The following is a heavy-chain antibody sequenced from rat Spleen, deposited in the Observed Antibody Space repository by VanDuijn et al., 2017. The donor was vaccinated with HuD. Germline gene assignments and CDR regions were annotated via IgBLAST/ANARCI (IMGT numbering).Heavy chain of an antibody. J-gene: IGHJ2*01. V-gene: IGHV5S11*01. CDR1: EFTFSNYD. Sequence: EVQLVKSGGGLVQPGRSMQLSCAASEFTFSNYDMAWVRKSPTKGLEWVASIINIGGSTYYPDSVKDRFTISRDNAKSILYLQMNSLKSEETATYYWTRATTYGYTLDYWGQGVMVTVSS. CDR3: TRATTYGYTLDY. CDR2: IINIGGST. D-gene: IGHD1-6*01.